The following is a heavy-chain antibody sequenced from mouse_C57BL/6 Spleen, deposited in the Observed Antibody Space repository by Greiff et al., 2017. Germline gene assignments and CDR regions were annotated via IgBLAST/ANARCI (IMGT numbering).Heavy chain of an antibody. CDR2: IWRGGST. Sequence: QVQLLQSGPGLVQPSQSLSITCTVSGFSLTSYGVHWVRQSPGKGLEWLGVIWRGGSTDYNAAFMSRLSITKDNSKSQVFFKMNSLQADDTAIYYCAKSHYYGSSLYAMDYWGQGTSGTVSS. CDR1: GFSLTSYG. CDR3: AKSHYYGSSLYAMDY. V-gene: IGHV2-5*01. D-gene: IGHD1-1*01. J-gene: IGHJ4*01.